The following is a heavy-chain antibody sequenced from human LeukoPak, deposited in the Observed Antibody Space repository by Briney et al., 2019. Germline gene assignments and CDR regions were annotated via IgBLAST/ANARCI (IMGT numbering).Heavy chain of an antibody. CDR1: GGSITTSNW. J-gene: IGHJ4*02. CDR3: ARQTPGYMIAGHFDY. V-gene: IGHV4-4*02. D-gene: IGHD2-21*01. Sequence: SETLSLTCAVSGGSITTSNWWSWLRQSPGKGLEWIGEIFHAGHTNYNPSLKSRVTISIDISKRQFSLRMTSMTAADTAIYYCARQTPGYMIAGHFDYWAQGTLVTVSS. CDR2: IFHAGHT.